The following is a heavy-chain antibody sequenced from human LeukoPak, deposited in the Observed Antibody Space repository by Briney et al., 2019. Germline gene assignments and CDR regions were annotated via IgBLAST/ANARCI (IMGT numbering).Heavy chain of an antibody. V-gene: IGHV4-59*03. CDR1: DGSIRTYY. CDR2: IYYRGDV. J-gene: IGHJ4*02. CDR3: ATNKDWAEAD. D-gene: IGHD3/OR15-3a*01. Sequence: SETLSLICSVSDGSIRTYYWSWIRQPPGQGLEWIGNIYYRGDVNYNPSLKSRVIISIDTSKNQFSLKVTSLTAADTAVYYCATNKDWAEADWGQGTLVIVSS.